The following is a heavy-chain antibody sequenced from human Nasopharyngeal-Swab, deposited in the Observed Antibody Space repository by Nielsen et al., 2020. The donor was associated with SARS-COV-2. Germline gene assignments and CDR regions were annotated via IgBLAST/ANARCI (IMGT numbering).Heavy chain of an antibody. Sequence: RQAPGKGLERIGSIYSSGSTYYNPSLKSRVTISVYTSTNQFSLKLSTVTAADTAVYYCATPWELSAYWGQGTLVTVSS. CDR3: ATPWELSAY. CDR2: IYSSGST. V-gene: IGHV4-39*01. J-gene: IGHJ4*02. D-gene: IGHD1-26*01.